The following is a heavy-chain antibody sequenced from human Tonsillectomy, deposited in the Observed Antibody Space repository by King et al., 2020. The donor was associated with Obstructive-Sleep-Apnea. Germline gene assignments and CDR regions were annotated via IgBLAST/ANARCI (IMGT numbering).Heavy chain of an antibody. J-gene: IGHJ5*01. V-gene: IGHV3-23*04. Sequence: VQLVESGGGMVQPGGSLRLSCLASGFTFSNYAISWVRQAPGKGLEWVSAINTRGTTFEAGPVRGRVTISRDNSKYTGNLQVNSLRAEDTALYYCAKEGGGSGVYWVDSWGQGTLVTVSS. CDR3: AKEGGGSGVYWVDS. CDR2: INTRGTT. D-gene: IGHD3-10*01. CDR1: GFTFSNYA.